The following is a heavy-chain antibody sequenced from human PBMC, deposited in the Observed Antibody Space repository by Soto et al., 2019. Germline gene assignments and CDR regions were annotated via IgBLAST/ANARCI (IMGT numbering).Heavy chain of an antibody. CDR1: GGTFGSYA. J-gene: IGHJ4*02. Sequence: SVKVSCKASGGTFGSYAISWVRQAPGQGLEWMGGIIPIFGTANYAQKFQGRVTITADESTSTAYMELSSLRSEDTAVYYCARAGPEGGLEMVTIAFDYWGQGTLVTVSS. V-gene: IGHV1-69*13. CDR3: ARAGPEGGLEMVTIAFDY. D-gene: IGHD5-18*01. CDR2: IIPIFGTA.